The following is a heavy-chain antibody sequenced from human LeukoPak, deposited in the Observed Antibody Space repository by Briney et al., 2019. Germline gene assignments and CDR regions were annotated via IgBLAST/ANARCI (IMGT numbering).Heavy chain of an antibody. J-gene: IGHJ4*02. D-gene: IGHD1-26*01. CDR3: ARGRHTGSYFATDY. V-gene: IGHV3-20*04. CDR2: INWNGGST. CDR1: GFTFDDYG. Sequence: GGSLRLSCAASGFTFDDYGMSWVRQAPGKGLEWVSGINWNGGSTGYVDSVRGRFTISRDNAKKSLYLQMNSLRAEDTALYYCARGRHTGSYFATDYWGQGTLVTVSS.